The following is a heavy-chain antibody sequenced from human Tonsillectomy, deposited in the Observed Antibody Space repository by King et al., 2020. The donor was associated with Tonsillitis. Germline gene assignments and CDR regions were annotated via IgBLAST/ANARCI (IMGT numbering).Heavy chain of an antibody. J-gene: IGHJ4*02. CDR1: GFTFSSYW. CDR3: ARDWYGSGSPFDY. V-gene: IGHV3-7*01. CDR2: IKQDGSEK. D-gene: IGHD3-10*01. Sequence: QLVQSGGGLVQPGGSLRLSCAASGFTFSSYWMSWVRQAPGKGLEWVANIKQDGSEKYYVDSVKGRFTISRDNAKNSLYLQMNSLRAEATAVYYCARDWYGSGSPFDYWGQGTLVTVSS.